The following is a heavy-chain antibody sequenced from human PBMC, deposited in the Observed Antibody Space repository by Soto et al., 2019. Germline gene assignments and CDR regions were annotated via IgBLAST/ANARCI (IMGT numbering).Heavy chain of an antibody. V-gene: IGHV3-13*01. CDR3: ARGVLGPGDYYHGMDV. J-gene: IGHJ6*02. CDR1: GSTFSNYD. D-gene: IGHD7-27*01. Sequence: GGSLRLSCAASGSTFSNYDMHWVRQAPGEGLEWVSGIGAASDTYYPVSVQGRFTVSRDNAKKSLYLQMNSLRAGDTAVYYCARGVLGPGDYYHGMDVWGQGTTVTVSS. CDR2: IGAASDT.